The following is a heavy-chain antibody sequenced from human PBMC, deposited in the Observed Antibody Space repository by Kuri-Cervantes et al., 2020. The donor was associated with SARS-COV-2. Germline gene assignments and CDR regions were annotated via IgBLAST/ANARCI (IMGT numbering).Heavy chain of an antibody. CDR1: GFTFTSSA. CDR2: INPNSGGT. D-gene: IGHD6-6*01. Sequence: ASVKVSCKASGFTFTSSAMHWVRQAPGQGLEWMGWINPNSGGTNYAQKFQGWVTMTRDTSISTAYMELSRMRSDDTAVYYCARDPGYSSSSVYYDYGMDVWGQGTTVTVSS. V-gene: IGHV1-2*04. CDR3: ARDPGYSSSSVYYDYGMDV. J-gene: IGHJ6*02.